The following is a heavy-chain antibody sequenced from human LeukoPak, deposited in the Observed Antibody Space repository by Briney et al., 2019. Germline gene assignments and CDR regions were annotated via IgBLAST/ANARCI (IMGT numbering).Heavy chain of an antibody. CDR2: ISAYNGNT. CDR3: PRDIRREHFDY. D-gene: IGHD2-21*01. V-gene: IGHV1-18*01. CDR1: GYTFTSYG. Sequence: GASVKVSCKASGYTFTSYGISWVRQAPGQGLEWMGWISAYNGNTNYAQKLQGRVTMTTDTSTSTAYMELRTRRSDDTAVYYCPRDIRREHFDYWGQGTLVTVSS. J-gene: IGHJ4*02.